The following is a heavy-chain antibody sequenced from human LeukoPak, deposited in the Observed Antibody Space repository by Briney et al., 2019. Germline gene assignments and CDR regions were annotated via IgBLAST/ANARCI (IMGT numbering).Heavy chain of an antibody. CDR3: ARTASGITGTRPFDY. CDR1: GFIFSSYS. V-gene: IGHV3-21*01. J-gene: IGHJ4*02. Sequence: GGSLRLSCAASGFIFSSYSMNWVRQAPGKGLEWVSSISSSSSYIYYADSVKGRFTISRDNAKNSLYLQMNSLRAEDTAVYYCARTASGITGTRPFDYWGQGTLVAVSS. D-gene: IGHD1-20*01. CDR2: ISSSSSYI.